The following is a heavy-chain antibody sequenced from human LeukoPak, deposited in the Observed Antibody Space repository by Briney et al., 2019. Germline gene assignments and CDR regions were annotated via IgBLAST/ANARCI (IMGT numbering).Heavy chain of an antibody. J-gene: IGHJ6*03. D-gene: IGHD2-15*01. CDR2: INYSGST. V-gene: IGHV4-39*01. CDR3: ARGRGYCSGGSCYSSYYMDV. CDR1: GGSISSSSYY. Sequence: SETLSLTCTVSGGSISSSSYYWGWIRQPPGKGLEWIGSINYSGSTYYNPSLKSRVTIFVDTSKNQFSLKLRSVTAADTAVYYCARGRGYCSGGSCYSSYYMDVWGKGTTVTVSS.